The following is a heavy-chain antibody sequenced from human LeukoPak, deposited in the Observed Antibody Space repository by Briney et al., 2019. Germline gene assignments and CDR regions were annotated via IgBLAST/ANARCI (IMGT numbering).Heavy chain of an antibody. CDR3: AREGKYTSTWPVDH. V-gene: IGHV3-30*04. CDR1: GFSFSSYA. Sequence: GRSLRLSCAASGFSFSSYAMHWVRQAPGKGLEGVAFILYDGNDKYYADSVKGRFTISRDNYKKTLSVQMNSLRVEDTALYYCAREGKYTSTWPVDHWGQGTLVTVSS. CDR2: ILYDGNDK. D-gene: IGHD6-19*01. J-gene: IGHJ4*02.